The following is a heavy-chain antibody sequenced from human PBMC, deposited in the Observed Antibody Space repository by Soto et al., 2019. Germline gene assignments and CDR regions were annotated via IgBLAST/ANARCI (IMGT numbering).Heavy chain of an antibody. V-gene: IGHV4-34*01. J-gene: IGHJ5*02. CDR3: ARVPLYSSGWYP. CDR2: INHSGST. D-gene: IGHD6-19*01. Sequence: SETLSLTCAVYGGSFSGYYWSWIRQPPGKGLEWIGEINHSGSTNYNPSLKSRVTISVDTSKNQFSLKLSSVTAADTAVYYCARVPLYSSGWYPCGQGTLVTVSS. CDR1: GGSFSGYY.